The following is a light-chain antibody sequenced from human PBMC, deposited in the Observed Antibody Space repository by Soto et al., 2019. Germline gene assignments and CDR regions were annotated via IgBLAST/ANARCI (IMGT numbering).Light chain of an antibody. Sequence: FHMTHSPSTLSASVLYRGTITFRASQNIRSRLAWFQQKPGKAPKLLIYDASSLESGVPQRFSGSGSGTEFTLTISSLQTDDFSTYYCQQYHSYWTFGQGTKVDI. CDR3: QQYHSYWT. V-gene: IGKV1-5*01. CDR1: QNIRSR. J-gene: IGKJ1*01. CDR2: DAS.